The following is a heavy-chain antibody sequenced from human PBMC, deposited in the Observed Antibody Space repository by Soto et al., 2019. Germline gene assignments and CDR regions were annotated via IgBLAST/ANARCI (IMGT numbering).Heavy chain of an antibody. Sequence: EVQLVESGGGLVKPGGSLRLSCAASGFTFSSYSMNWVRQAPGKWLEWVSSISSSSSYIYYADSVKGLFTISRDNAKNSLYLQINCLRAEDTAVYFCARVVVVPAAGIDYWGQGTLVSVSS. CDR1: GFTFSSYS. V-gene: IGHV3-21*01. J-gene: IGHJ4*02. D-gene: IGHD2-2*01. CDR2: ISSSSSYI. CDR3: ARVVVVPAAGIDY.